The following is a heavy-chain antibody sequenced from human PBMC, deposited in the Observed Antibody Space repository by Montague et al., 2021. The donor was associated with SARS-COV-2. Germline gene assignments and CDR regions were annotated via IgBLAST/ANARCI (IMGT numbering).Heavy chain of an antibody. CDR3: TRDYRSIVGDGLDI. Sequence: SLRLSCAASGFTFSNYDMNWVRQAPGKGPEWISYISTSAYTTSYAGSVKGQFTISRDNDKNSLYLQMNSLRVEDTAVYYCTRDYRSIVGDGLDIWGQGTKVTVSS. J-gene: IGHJ3*02. CDR1: GFTFSNYD. V-gene: IGHV3-48*03. CDR2: ISTSAYTT. D-gene: IGHD3-16*02.